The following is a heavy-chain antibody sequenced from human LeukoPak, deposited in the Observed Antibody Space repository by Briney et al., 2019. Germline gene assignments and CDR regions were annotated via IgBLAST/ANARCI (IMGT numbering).Heavy chain of an antibody. CDR2: ISYDGSNK. V-gene: IGHV3-30*03. J-gene: IGHJ4*02. Sequence: PGGSLRLSCAASGFSFNTYGMHWVRQGPGKGLEWVAVISYDGSNKYYADSVKGRFTISRDNSKNTLYLQMNSLRAEDTAVYYCARSVYGDYDEYYFDYWGQGTLVTVSS. CDR3: ARSVYGDYDEYYFDY. CDR1: GFSFNTYG. D-gene: IGHD4-17*01.